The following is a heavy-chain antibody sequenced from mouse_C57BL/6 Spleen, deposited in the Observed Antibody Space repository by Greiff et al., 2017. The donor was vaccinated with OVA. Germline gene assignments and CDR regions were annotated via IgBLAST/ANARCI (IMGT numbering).Heavy chain of an antibody. CDR2: FYPGSGSI. J-gene: IGHJ1*03. D-gene: IGHD1-1*01. V-gene: IGHV1-62-2*01. Sequence: QVQLQQSGAELVKPGASVKLSCKASGYTFTEYTIHWVKQRSGQGLEWIGWFYPGSGSIKYNEKFKDKATSTADKSSSTVYMELSRLTSEDSAVYFCARHEEAYGSSYGWYFDVWGTGTTVTVSS. CDR3: ARHEEAYGSSYGWYFDV. CDR1: GYTFTEYT.